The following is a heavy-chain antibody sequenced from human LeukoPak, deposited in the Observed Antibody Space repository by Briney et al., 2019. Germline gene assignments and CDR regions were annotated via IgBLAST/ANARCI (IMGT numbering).Heavy chain of an antibody. J-gene: IGHJ4*01. CDR3: ARDTGFPFFDF. V-gene: IGHV1-2*02. Sequence: ASVKVSCKASGYTFIGYYIHWVRQAPGQGLEWMGSVNPKSGVTDYARKFQGRITLTRDTSSSTAYMELNRLTSDDTAVYYCARDTGFPFFDFWGHGALVTVSS. CDR2: VNPKSGVT. CDR1: GYTFIGYY.